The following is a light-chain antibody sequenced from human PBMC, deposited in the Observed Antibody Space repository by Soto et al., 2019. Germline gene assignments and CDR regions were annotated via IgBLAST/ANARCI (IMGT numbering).Light chain of an antibody. V-gene: IGLV2-8*01. CDR1: SSDVGAYIF. Sequence: QSVLTQPPSASGSPGQSATISCTGTSSDVGAYIFVSWHQQHPGKAPKLMVYDVNRRPPGVPDRFFGSKSGNTASLTVSGLQAEDEADYYCVSFAGGTYVFGTGTKVTVL. J-gene: IGLJ1*01. CDR3: VSFAGGTYV. CDR2: DVN.